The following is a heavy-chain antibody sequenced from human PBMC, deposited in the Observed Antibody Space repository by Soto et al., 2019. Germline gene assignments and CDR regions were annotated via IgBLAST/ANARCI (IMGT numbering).Heavy chain of an antibody. CDR1: GYTFTSYD. V-gene: IGHV1-8*01. CDR3: AKAPSDILTGYGRYYYMDV. CDR2: MNPNSGNT. Sequence: ASVKVSCKASGYTFTSYDINWVRQATGQGLEWMGWMNPNSGNTGYAQKFQGRVTMTRNTSISTAYMELSSLRSEDTAVYYCAKAPSDILTGYGRYYYMDVWGKGTTVTVSS. J-gene: IGHJ6*03. D-gene: IGHD3-9*01.